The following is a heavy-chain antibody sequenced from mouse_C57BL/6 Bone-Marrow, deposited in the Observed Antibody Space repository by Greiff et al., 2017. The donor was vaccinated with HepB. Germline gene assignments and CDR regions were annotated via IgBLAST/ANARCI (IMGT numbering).Heavy chain of an antibody. CDR1: GYTFTSYW. V-gene: IGHV1-59*01. D-gene: IGHD2-5*01. J-gene: IGHJ4*01. Sequence: QVQLQQPGAELVRPGTSVKLSCKASGYTFTSYWMHWVKQRPGQGLEWIGVIDPSDSYTNYNQKFKGKATLTVDPSSSTAYMQLSSLTSEDSAVYYCAKAYYSNYGFYAMDYWGQGTSVTVSS. CDR3: AKAYYSNYGFYAMDY. CDR2: IDPSDSYT.